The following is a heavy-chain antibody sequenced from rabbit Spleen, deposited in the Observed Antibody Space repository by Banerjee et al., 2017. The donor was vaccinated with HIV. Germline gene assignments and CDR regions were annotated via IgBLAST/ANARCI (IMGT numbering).Heavy chain of an antibody. Sequence: QSLEESGGGLVKPGASLTLTCKASGFSFNSGYDMCWVRQAPGKGLEWVACAYAGSSGSTYSATWAKGRFTISKTSSTTVTLQMTSLTAADTATYFCARDQHNYVLFNLWGQGTLVTVS. CDR1: GFSFNSGYD. J-gene: IGHJ4*01. D-gene: IGHD6-1*01. V-gene: IGHV1S40*01. CDR2: AYAGSSGST. CDR3: ARDQHNYVLFNL.